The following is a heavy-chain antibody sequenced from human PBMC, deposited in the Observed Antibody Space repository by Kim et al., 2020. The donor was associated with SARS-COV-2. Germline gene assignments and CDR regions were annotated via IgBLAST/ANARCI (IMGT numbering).Heavy chain of an antibody. CDR1: GFTFNSYS. V-gene: IGHV3-48*02. D-gene: IGHD2-2*01. Sequence: GSLRLSRAVSGFTFNSYSMNWVRQAPGKGLQWVSYISGSPFTIYYADSVKGRFTISRDTAKNSLYLQMNSLRDEDTAVYYCARTRGQYYYGLDVWGQGTTVTVSS. CDR3: ARTRGQYYYGLDV. CDR2: ISGSPFTI. J-gene: IGHJ6*02.